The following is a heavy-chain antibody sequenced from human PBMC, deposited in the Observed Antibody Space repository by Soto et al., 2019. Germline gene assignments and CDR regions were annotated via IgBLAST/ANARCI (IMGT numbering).Heavy chain of an antibody. Sequence: SETLSLTCTVSGGSISSSSYYWGWIRQPPGKGLEWIGSIYYRGSTYYNPSLKSRVTISVDTSKNQFSLKLSSVTAADTAVYYCARQLYYYDSSGYCYFDYWGQGTLVTVSS. D-gene: IGHD3-22*01. CDR2: IYYRGST. CDR3: ARQLYYYDSSGYCYFDY. V-gene: IGHV4-39*01. CDR1: GGSISSSSYY. J-gene: IGHJ4*02.